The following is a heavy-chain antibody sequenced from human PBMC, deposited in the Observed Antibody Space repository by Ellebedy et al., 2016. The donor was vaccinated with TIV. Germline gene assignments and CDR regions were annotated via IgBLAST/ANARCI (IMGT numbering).Heavy chain of an antibody. V-gene: IGHV3-74*01. Sequence: GESLKISCAASGFTFSSYWMHWVRQAPGKGLVWVSRIKHDGSITTYPDSVKGRFTISRDNAKNTLYLQMNSLRAEDTAVYYCVRDRYYGNNAYYYDWGQGTLVTVSS. CDR1: GFTFSSYW. J-gene: IGHJ4*02. CDR2: IKHDGSIT. CDR3: VRDRYYGNNAYYYD. D-gene: IGHD3-22*01.